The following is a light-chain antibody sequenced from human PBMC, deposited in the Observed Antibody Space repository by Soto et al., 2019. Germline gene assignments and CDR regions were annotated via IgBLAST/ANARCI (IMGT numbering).Light chain of an antibody. V-gene: IGKV3-20*01. CDR3: QQCGSSPYT. CDR1: QSVSNKY. CDR2: GAS. J-gene: IGKJ2*01. Sequence: ETVLTQSPGTLSLSPGESATLSCRASQSVSNKYLVWYQQKPGQAPRLLIHGASSRDTGIPDRFSGSGSGTDFTLTSNRLEPADSAVYYCQQCGSSPYTVGQGTKLQI.